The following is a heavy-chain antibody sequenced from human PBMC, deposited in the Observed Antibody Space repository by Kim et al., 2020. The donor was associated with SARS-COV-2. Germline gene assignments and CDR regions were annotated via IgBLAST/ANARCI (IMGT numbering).Heavy chain of an antibody. Sequence: GGSLRLSCAASGFTFSDYYMSWIRQAPGKGLEWVSYISSSSSYTNYADSVKGRFTISRDNAKNSLYLQMNSLRAEDTAVYYCARDYLQLVEQYYYGMDVWGQGTTVTVSS. CDR2: ISSSSSYT. D-gene: IGHD6-13*01. CDR1: GFTFSDYY. V-gene: IGHV3-11*05. CDR3: ARDYLQLVEQYYYGMDV. J-gene: IGHJ6*02.